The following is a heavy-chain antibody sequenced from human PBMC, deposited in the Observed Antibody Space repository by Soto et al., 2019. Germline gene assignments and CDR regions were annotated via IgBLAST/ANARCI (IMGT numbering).Heavy chain of an antibody. CDR2: IYSGGST. CDR1: GFTVSSNY. Sequence: PGGSLRLSCAASGFTVSSNYMSWVRQAPGKGLEWVSVIYSGGSTYYADSVKSRFTISRDNSKNTLYLQMNSLRAEDTAVYYCAVMDYYGSRSGLDIWGQGTMVTVSS. D-gene: IGHD3-10*01. V-gene: IGHV3-53*01. J-gene: IGHJ3*02. CDR3: AVMDYYGSRSGLDI.